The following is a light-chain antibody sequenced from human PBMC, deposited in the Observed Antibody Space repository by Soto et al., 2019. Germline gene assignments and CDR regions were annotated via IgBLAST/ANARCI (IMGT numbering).Light chain of an antibody. Sequence: SGLAQPPSPSGSPGPAFDISCTGTSSDVGVYNYVSWCQQHQGKAPKLMIYEVNKRPSGVPDRFSVSKSGNTASLTVSGLQAEDEADYYCSSYAGSSKVFGPGTQGTVL. CDR3: SSYAGSSKV. J-gene: IGLJ1*01. CDR1: SSDVGVYNY. V-gene: IGLV2-8*01. CDR2: EVN.